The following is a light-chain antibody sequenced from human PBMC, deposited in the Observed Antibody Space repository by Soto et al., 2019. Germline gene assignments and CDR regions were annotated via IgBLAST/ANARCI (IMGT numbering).Light chain of an antibody. Sequence: QSALTQPASGSGSPGQSITISCTGTSSDVGSYNLVSWYQQHPGKAPKLMIYEGSKRPPGVSNRFSGSKSGNTASLTISGLQAEDEADYYCCSYAGSSTFVFGGGTKLPVL. J-gene: IGLJ2*01. V-gene: IGLV2-23*03. CDR2: EGS. CDR1: SSDVGSYNL. CDR3: CSYAGSSTFV.